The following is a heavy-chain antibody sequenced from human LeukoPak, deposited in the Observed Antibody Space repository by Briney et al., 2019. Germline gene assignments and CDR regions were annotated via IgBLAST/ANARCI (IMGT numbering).Heavy chain of an antibody. J-gene: IGHJ6*03. CDR3: ARVGGGYDFWSGWDYYYMDV. V-gene: IGHV1-8*03. Sequence: ASVKVSCKASGYTFTSYDINWVRQATGQGLEWMGWMNPNSGNTGYAQKFQGRVTITRNTSISTAYMELSSLRSEDTAVYYCARVGGGYDFWSGWDYYYMDVWGKGTTVTVSS. CDR2: MNPNSGNT. D-gene: IGHD3-3*01. CDR1: GYTFTSYD.